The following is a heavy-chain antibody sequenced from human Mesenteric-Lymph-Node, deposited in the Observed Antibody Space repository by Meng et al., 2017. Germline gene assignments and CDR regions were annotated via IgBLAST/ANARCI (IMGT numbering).Heavy chain of an antibody. J-gene: IGHJ4*02. V-gene: IGHV4-59*01. CDR1: GGSISSYY. D-gene: IGHD3-22*01. CDR2: IYYSGST. CDR3: ARAVRYYYDSSGSQPSYYFDY. Sequence: GSLRLSCTVSGGSISSYYWSWIRQPPGKGLEWIGYIYYSGSTNYNPSLKSRVTISVDTSKNQFSLKLSSVTAADTAVYYCARAVRYYYDSSGSQPSYYFDYWGQGTLVTVSS.